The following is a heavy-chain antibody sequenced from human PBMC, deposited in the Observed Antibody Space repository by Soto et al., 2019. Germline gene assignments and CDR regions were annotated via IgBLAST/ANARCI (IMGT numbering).Heavy chain of an antibody. CDR3: ARTWGDYPIDY. CDR2: INHSGST. Sequence: PSETLSLTCAVYGGSFSGYYWSWIRQPPGKGLEWIGEINHSGSTNYNPSLKSRVTISVDTSKNQFSLKLSSVTAADTAVYYCARTWGDYPIDYWGQGTLVTVSS. J-gene: IGHJ4*02. D-gene: IGHD4-17*01. V-gene: IGHV4-34*01. CDR1: GGSFSGYY.